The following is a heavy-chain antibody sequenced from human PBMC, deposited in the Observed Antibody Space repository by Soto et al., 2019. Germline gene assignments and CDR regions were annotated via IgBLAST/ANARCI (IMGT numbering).Heavy chain of an antibody. CDR2: IYPGDSDT. D-gene: IGHD6-19*01. Sequence: PGESLKISSKDSGYSFTNYWISWVRQMPGKGLEWMGIIYPGDSDTRYSPSFQGQVTISADKSISTAYLQWSSLKASDTAFYYCARGGDGSGWGAFNLWGQGTMVTVSS. CDR3: ARGGDGSGWGAFNL. J-gene: IGHJ3*01. V-gene: IGHV5-51*01. CDR1: GYSFTNYW.